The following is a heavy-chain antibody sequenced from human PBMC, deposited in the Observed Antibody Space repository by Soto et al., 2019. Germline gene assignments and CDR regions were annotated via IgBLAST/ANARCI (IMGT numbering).Heavy chain of an antibody. CDR2: ISYDGSNR. Sequence: PGGSLRLSCAASGFTFSRFGMHWVRQAPGKGLEWVAVISYDGSNRFYADSVKGRFTISRDNSKNTLYLQMNSLRPEDTAVYYCAKDLYASETYTYYCGMDVWGQGTTVTVSS. D-gene: IGHD3-10*01. CDR3: AKDLYASETYTYYCGMDV. V-gene: IGHV3-30*18. J-gene: IGHJ6*02. CDR1: GFTFSRFG.